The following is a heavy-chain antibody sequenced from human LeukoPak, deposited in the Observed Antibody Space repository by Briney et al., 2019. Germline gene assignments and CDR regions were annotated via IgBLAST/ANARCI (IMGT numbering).Heavy chain of an antibody. J-gene: IGHJ4*02. CDR3: ARPKGAVAGTFPFDY. CDR1: GFTVSSNY. D-gene: IGHD6-19*01. Sequence: PGGSLRLSCAASGFTVSSNYMTWVRQAPGKGLEWVANIKQDGSEKYYVDSVKGRFTISRDNAKNSLYLQMNSLRAEDTAVYYCARPKGAVAGTFPFDYWGQGTLVTVSS. V-gene: IGHV3-7*03. CDR2: IKQDGSEK.